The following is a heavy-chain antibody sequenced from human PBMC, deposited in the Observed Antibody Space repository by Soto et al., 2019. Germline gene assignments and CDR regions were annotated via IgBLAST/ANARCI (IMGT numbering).Heavy chain of an antibody. Sequence: HPGGSLRLSCAASGFTFSSYGMHWIRQAPGKGLEWVAVISYDGSNKYYADSVKGRFTISRDNSKNTLYLQMNSLRAEDTAVYYCAKDVLRFLEWLALYGMDVWGQGTTVTVSS. CDR1: GFTFSSYG. CDR2: ISYDGSNK. CDR3: AKDVLRFLEWLALYGMDV. V-gene: IGHV3-30*18. J-gene: IGHJ6*02. D-gene: IGHD3-3*01.